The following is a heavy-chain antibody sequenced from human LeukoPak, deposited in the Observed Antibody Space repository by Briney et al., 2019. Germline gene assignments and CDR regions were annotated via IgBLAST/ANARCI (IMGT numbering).Heavy chain of an antibody. Sequence: GGSLRLSCIASGFTFSNLAMGWVRQAPGKGLEWVSVISDSGGTTYYADSVKGRFTISRDNSRNTLYLQMNSLRVEDTAVYYCAKDARRSSGWYFFDHWGQGTLVTVSS. CDR1: GFTFSNLA. J-gene: IGHJ4*02. D-gene: IGHD6-19*01. CDR3: AKDARRSSGWYFFDH. CDR2: ISDSGGTT. V-gene: IGHV3-23*01.